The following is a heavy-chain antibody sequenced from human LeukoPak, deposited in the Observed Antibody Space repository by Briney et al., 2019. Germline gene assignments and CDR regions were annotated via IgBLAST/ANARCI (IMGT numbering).Heavy chain of an antibody. J-gene: IGHJ5*02. V-gene: IGHV4-31*03. CDR2: IYYSGST. D-gene: IGHD6-13*01. Sequence: PSETLSLTCTVSGGSISSGGYYWSWILQHPGKGLEWIGYIYYSGSTYYNPSLKSRVTISVDTSKNQFSLKLSSVTAADTAVYYCARGSYSSSWSGWFDPWGQGTLVTVSS. CDR1: GGSISSGGYY. CDR3: ARGSYSSSWSGWFDP.